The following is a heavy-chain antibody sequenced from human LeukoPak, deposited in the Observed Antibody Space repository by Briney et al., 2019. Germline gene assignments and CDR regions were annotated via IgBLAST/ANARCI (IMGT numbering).Heavy chain of an antibody. D-gene: IGHD6-19*01. CDR3: ARDTGQWLGHWYFDL. Sequence: GGSLRLSCAASRFTLSSYAMHWVRQAPGKGLEWVAVISYDGSNKYYADSVKGRFTISRDNSKNTLYLQMNSLRAEDTAVYYCARDTGQWLGHWYFDLWGRGTLLTVSS. CDR1: RFTLSSYA. J-gene: IGHJ2*01. V-gene: IGHV3-30*04. CDR2: ISYDGSNK.